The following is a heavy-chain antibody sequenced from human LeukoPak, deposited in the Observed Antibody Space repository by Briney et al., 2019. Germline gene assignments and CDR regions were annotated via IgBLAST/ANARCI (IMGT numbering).Heavy chain of an antibody. CDR3: ARDSDYGDYFDY. V-gene: IGHV3-21*01. D-gene: IGHD4-17*01. Sequence: GGSLRLSCTASGFTFSSYSMNWVRQAPGKGLEWVSSISSNSNYIYYADSVKGRFTISRDNAKNSLYLQMNSLRAEDTAVYYCARDSDYGDYFDYWGQGTLVTVSS. CDR2: ISSNSNYI. CDR1: GFTFSSYS. J-gene: IGHJ4*02.